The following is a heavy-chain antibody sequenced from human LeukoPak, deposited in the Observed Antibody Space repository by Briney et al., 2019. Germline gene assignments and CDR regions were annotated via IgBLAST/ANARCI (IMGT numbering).Heavy chain of an antibody. CDR3: ARVRRGSGSYYDFDY. J-gene: IGHJ4*02. D-gene: IGHD1-26*01. CDR2: ISAYNGNT. V-gene: IGHV1-18*01. CDR1: GYTFTSYG. Sequence: ASVKVSCKASGYTFTSYGISWVRQAPGQGLEWMGWISAYNGNTNYAQKLQGRVTMTTDTSTSTAYMELRSLRSDDTAVYYCARVRRGSGSYYDFDYWGQGTLVTVSS.